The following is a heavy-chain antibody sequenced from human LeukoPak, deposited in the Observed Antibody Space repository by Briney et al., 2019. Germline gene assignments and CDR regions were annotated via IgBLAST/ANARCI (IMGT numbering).Heavy chain of an antibody. CDR2: INHNSGGT. Sequence: ASVQVSCQASGYTFTGYYMHWVRQAPGQGLEWMGWINHNSGGTNYAQKFQGRVTMTTDTSTSTAYMELRSLRSDDTAVYYCARDTKRSRARWENLGFDPWGQGTLVTVSS. V-gene: IGHV1-2*02. D-gene: IGHD1-26*01. J-gene: IGHJ5*02. CDR1: GYTFTGYY. CDR3: ARDTKRSRARWENLGFDP.